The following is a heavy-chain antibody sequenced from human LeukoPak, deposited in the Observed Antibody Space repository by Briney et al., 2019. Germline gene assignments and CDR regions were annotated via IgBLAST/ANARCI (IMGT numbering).Heavy chain of an antibody. Sequence: GASVKVSCKASGGTFSSYAISWVRQAPGQGLEWMGWINPNTGNPTYAQGFTGRFVFSLDTSVSTAYLQISSLKAEETAVYYCARAYQPLGGLSFPDQWGQGTLVTVSS. D-gene: IGHD3-16*02. V-gene: IGHV7-4-1*02. CDR1: GGTFSSYA. J-gene: IGHJ5*02. CDR2: INPNTGNP. CDR3: ARAYQPLGGLSFPDQ.